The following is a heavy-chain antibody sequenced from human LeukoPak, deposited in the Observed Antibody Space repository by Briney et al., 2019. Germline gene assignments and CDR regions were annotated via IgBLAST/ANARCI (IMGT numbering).Heavy chain of an antibody. V-gene: IGHV1-3*01. CDR1: GYTFTSHA. CDR2: INAGNGNT. Sequence: ASVKVSCKASGYTFTSHAMHWVRQAPGQRLEWMGWINAGNGNTKYSQKFQGRVTITRDTSASTAYMELSSLRSEDTAVYYCARGCSSTSCYESLPPFDPWGQGTLVTVSS. J-gene: IGHJ5*02. D-gene: IGHD2-2*01. CDR3: ARGCSSTSCYESLPPFDP.